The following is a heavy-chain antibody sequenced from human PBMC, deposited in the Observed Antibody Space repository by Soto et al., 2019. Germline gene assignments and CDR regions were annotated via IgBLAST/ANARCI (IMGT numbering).Heavy chain of an antibody. D-gene: IGHD3-9*01. CDR3: ARDSAESRYFDWQRGWRYYYGMDA. J-gene: IGHJ6*02. Sequence: ASVKVSCKASGGTFSSYAISWVRQAPGQGLEWMGGIIPIFGTANYAQKLQGRVTMTADTSTSTAYMELSSLRSEDTAVYYCARDSAESRYFDWQRGWRYYYGMDAWGQGTLVTVSS. V-gene: IGHV1-69*06. CDR1: GGTFSSYA. CDR2: IIPIFGTA.